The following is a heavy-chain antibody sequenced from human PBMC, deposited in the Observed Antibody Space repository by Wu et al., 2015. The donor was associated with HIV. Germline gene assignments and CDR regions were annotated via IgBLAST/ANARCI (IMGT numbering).Heavy chain of an antibody. CDR2: IIPIFGTA. J-gene: IGHJ3*02. V-gene: IGHV1-69*13. D-gene: IGHD2-2*01. Sequence: QVQLVQSGAEVKKPGSSVKVSCKASGGTFSSYAISWVRQAPGQGLEWMGRIIPIFGTANYAQKFQGRVTITADESTSTAYMELSSLRSEDTAVYYCARDDGGRYCSSTSCTSAFDIVGPRDKWSTVSS. CDR1: GGTFSSYA. CDR3: ARDDGGRYCSSTSCTSAFDI.